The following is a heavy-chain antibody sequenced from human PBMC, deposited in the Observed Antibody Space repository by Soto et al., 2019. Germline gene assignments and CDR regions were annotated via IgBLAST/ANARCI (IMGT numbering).Heavy chain of an antibody. CDR3: AKDTGDDYYGSGSYSLPYGMDV. CDR2: ISWNSGSI. CDR1: GLTFDDYA. V-gene: IGHV3-9*01. D-gene: IGHD3-10*01. J-gene: IGHJ6*02. Sequence: PGGSLRLSCAASGLTFDDYAMHWVRQAPGKGLEWVSGISWNSGSIGYADSVKGRFTISRDNAKNSLYLQMNSLRAEDTALYYRAKDTGDDYYGSGSYSLPYGMDVWGQGTTVTVSS.